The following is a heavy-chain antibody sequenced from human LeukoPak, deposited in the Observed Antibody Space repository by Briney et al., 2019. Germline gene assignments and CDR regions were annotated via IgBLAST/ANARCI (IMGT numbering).Heavy chain of an antibody. CDR1: RFTFSSYG. CDR2: ISYDGSNK. CDR3: AKAVGATQRGYFDY. J-gene: IGHJ4*02. D-gene: IGHD1-26*01. V-gene: IGHV3-30*18. Sequence: GGSLRLSCAASRFTFSSYGMHWVRQAPGKGLEWVAVISYDGSNKYYADSVKGRFTISRDNSKNTLYLQMNSLRGEDTAVYYCAKAVGATQRGYFDYWDQGTLVTVSS.